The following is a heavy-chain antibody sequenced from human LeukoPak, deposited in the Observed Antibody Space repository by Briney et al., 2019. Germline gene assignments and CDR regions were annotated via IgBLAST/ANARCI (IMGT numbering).Heavy chain of an antibody. D-gene: IGHD1-26*01. V-gene: IGHV4-59*08. CDR3: ARHTDYSGSYYLSWFDP. Sequence: SETLSLTCTVSGGSISSYYWSWIRQPPGKGPEWIGYIYYSGSTNYNPSLKSRVTISVDTSKNQFSLKLSSVTAADTAVYYCARHTDYSGSYYLSWFDPWGQGTLVTVSS. CDR2: IYYSGST. CDR1: GGSISSYY. J-gene: IGHJ5*02.